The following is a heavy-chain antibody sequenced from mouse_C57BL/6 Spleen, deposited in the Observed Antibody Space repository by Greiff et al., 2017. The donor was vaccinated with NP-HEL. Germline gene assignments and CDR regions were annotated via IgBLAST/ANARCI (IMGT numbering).Heavy chain of an antibody. CDR3: ARYYYGSSGAMDY. D-gene: IGHD1-1*01. CDR2: INPSSGYT. J-gene: IGHJ4*01. CDR1: GYTFTSYW. V-gene: IGHV1-7*01. Sequence: QVQLKESGAELAKPGASVKLSCKASGYTFTSYWMHWVKQRPGQGLEWIGYINPSSGYTKYNQKFKDKATLTADKSSSTAYMQLSSLTYEDSAVYYCARYYYGSSGAMDYWGQGTSVTVSS.